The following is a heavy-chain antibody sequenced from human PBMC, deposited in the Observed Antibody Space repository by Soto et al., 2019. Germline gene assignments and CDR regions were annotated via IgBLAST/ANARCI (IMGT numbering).Heavy chain of an antibody. CDR3: ARDRRYSSGLAGFDP. J-gene: IGHJ5*02. CDR1: GFTVSSNY. Sequence: HPGGSLRLSCAASGFTVSSNYMSWVRQAPGKGLEWVSVIYSGGSTYYADSVKGRFTISRDNATNSLYLQMNSLRAEDTAVYYCARDRRYSSGLAGFDPWGQGTLVTVSS. CDR2: IYSGGST. D-gene: IGHD6-19*01. V-gene: IGHV3-53*01.